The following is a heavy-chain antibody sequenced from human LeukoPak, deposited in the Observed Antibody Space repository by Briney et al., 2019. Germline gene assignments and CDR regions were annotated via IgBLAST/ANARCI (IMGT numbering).Heavy chain of an antibody. CDR3: ARDLITNSWFDP. D-gene: IGHD1-1*01. Sequence: GGSLRLSCAASGFTFSSHNMNWVRQAPGKGLEWVSSISSGSGNINYADSVMGRFTISRDNAKNSLYLQVNSLRAEDTAVYYCARDLITNSWFDPWGQGTLVTVSS. J-gene: IGHJ5*02. CDR1: GFTFSSHN. V-gene: IGHV3-21*01. CDR2: ISSGSGNI.